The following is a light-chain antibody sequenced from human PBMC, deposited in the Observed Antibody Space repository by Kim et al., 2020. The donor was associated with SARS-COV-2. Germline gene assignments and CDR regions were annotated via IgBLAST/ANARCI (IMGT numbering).Light chain of an antibody. J-gene: IGLJ1*01. Sequence: QSVLTQPPSVSAAPGQKVSISCSGTGSNIGSNVVSWYKQFPGAAPKLLIYDNDKRPSGIPDRFSGSKSVTSGTLGITGLQTGDEAEYYCATWDSSLTSYVFGIGTKVTVL. CDR1: GSNIGSNV. V-gene: IGLV1-51*01. CDR2: DND. CDR3: ATWDSSLTSYV.